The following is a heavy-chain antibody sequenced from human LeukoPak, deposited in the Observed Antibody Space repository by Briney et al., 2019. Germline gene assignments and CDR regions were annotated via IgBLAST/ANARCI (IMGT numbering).Heavy chain of an antibody. Sequence: GGSLRLSCAASGFTFKTYSMTWVRQAPGKGLEWVSTIYSSGTTYYADSVKGRFAISRDSSKNTLYLQMNRLRADDTAVYYCARGYCGGDCPRDDDAFDIWGQGTAVTVSS. CDR3: ARGYCGGDCPRDDDAFDI. CDR2: IYSSGTT. J-gene: IGHJ3*02. CDR1: GFTFKTYS. V-gene: IGHV3-66*01. D-gene: IGHD2-21*02.